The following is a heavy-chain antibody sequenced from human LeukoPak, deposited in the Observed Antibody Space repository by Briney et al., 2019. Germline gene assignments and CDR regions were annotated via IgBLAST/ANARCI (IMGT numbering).Heavy chain of an antibody. CDR3: AKDRSRYCSGGSCYPGSDY. CDR2: ISGSGGST. CDR1: GFTFSSYA. Sequence: GGSLRLSCAASGFTFSSYAMSWVRQAPGKGLEWVSAISGSGGSTYYADSVKGRFTISRDNSKNTLYLQMNSLRAEDTAVYYCAKDRSRYCSGGSCYPGSDYWGQGTLVTVSS. J-gene: IGHJ4*02. V-gene: IGHV3-23*01. D-gene: IGHD2-15*01.